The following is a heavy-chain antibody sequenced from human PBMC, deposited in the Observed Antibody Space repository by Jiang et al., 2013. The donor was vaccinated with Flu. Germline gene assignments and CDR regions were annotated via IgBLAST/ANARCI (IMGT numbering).Heavy chain of an antibody. CDR2: IYYSGST. J-gene: IGHJ2*01. D-gene: IGHD2-21*01. Sequence: LLKPSENLSLTCTISGGSIGTYYWSWIRQSPGKGLEWIGYIYYSGSTKYNPSLNGRVIISLDRPQNQVSLILSSVTAADTAVYFCVRHDLGIYSSYFDLWGRGTVVTVSS. CDR3: VRHDLGIYSSYFDL. CDR1: GGSIGTYY. V-gene: IGHV4-59*08.